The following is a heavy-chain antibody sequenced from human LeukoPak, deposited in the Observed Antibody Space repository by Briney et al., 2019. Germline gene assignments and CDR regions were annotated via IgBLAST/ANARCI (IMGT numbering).Heavy chain of an antibody. CDR1: GFTFSSCA. V-gene: IGHV3-23*01. J-gene: IGHJ4*02. CDR2: IRGSGGST. D-gene: IGHD6-19*01. CDR3: AKGVYSSGPTSDY. Sequence: GGPLRLSCAASGFTFSSCAMNWVRQAPGKGLEWVSAIRGSGGSTYYADSVKGRFTISRDNSKNTLYLQMNSLRAEDTAVYYCAKGVYSSGPTSDYWGQGTLVTVSS.